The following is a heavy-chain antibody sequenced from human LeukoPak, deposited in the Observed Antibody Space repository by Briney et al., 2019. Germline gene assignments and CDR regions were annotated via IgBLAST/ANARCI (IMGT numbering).Heavy chain of an antibody. CDR2: ISDAGGST. CDR3: ARGLSGSYHLGY. J-gene: IGHJ4*02. Sequence: GGSMRLSCAVSGITLSNYGMSWVRQAPGKGLEWVAGISDAGGSTNYADSVKGRFTISRDNSKNTLYLQMNSLRDEDTAVYYCARGLSGSYHLGYWGQGTLVTVSS. V-gene: IGHV3-23*01. D-gene: IGHD1-26*01. CDR1: GITLSNYG.